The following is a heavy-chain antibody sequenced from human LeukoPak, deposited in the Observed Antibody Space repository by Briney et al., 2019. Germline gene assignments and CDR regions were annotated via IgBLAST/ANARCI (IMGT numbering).Heavy chain of an antibody. CDR3: ARPYSRSSIDGFDL. CDR2: INPDRGDS. D-gene: IGHD6-6*01. CDR1: GFSFTSYD. V-gene: IGHV1-2*02. Sequence: ASVKVSCKASGFSFTSYDINSVRQAPGQGLEWMGGINPDRGDSNFEQKFQGRISMTRDTPISTAYLELSSLTSDDTALYYCARPYSRSSIDGFDLWGQGTMVTVSS. J-gene: IGHJ3*01.